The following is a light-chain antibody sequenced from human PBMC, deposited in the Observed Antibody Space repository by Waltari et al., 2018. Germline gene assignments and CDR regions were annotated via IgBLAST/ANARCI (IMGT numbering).Light chain of an antibody. CDR3: AAWDDSLSGNWV. CDR1: RPHIGSNY. J-gene: IGLJ3*02. CDR2: RNN. V-gene: IGLV1-47*01. Sequence: QSVLTQPPSASGTPGQRVTISCSGSRPHIGSNYFYRYQQLPGTAPKLLIYRNNRRPSGVPDRFSGSKSGTSASLAISGLRSEDEADYYCAAWDDSLSGNWVFGGGTKLTVL.